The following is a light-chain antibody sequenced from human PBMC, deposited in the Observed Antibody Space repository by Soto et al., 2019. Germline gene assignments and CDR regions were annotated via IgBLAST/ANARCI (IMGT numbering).Light chain of an antibody. CDR3: CSYAGPYIFWV. Sequence: QSALTQPRSVSGSPGQSVTISCTGTNSDIGGYNYVSWYQQHPGKAPKVMIYDVSRRPSGVLDRFSGSKSGNTASLTISGLQAEDEADYYCCSYAGPYIFWVFGGGTKLTVL. CDR1: NSDIGGYNY. V-gene: IGLV2-11*01. J-gene: IGLJ3*02. CDR2: DVS.